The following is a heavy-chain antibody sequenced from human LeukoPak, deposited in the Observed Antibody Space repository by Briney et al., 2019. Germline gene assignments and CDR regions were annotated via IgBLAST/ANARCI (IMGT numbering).Heavy chain of an antibody. Sequence: GGSLRLSCAASGFTFSSYWMRWVHQAPGKGLVWVSRINSDGSSTSYADSVKGRFTISRDNAKNTLYLQMNSLRAEDTAVYYCARVRGATYYFDYWGQGTLVTVSS. CDR3: ARVRGATYYFDY. V-gene: IGHV3-74*01. J-gene: IGHJ4*02. CDR2: INSDGSST. D-gene: IGHD3-10*01. CDR1: GFTFSSYW.